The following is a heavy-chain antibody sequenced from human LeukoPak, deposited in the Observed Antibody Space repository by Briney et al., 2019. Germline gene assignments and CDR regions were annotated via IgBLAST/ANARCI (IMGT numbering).Heavy chain of an antibody. J-gene: IGHJ4*02. CDR2: ISYDGSNK. D-gene: IGHD1-26*01. CDR3: ARGGATTGEVDGN. Sequence: GGSLRLSCAASGFTFSSYAMHWVRQAPGKGLEWVAVISYDGSNKYYADSVKGRFTISRDNSKNTLYLQMNSLRAEDTAVYYCARGGATTGEVDGNWGQGTLVTVSS. CDR1: GFTFSSYA. V-gene: IGHV3-30-3*01.